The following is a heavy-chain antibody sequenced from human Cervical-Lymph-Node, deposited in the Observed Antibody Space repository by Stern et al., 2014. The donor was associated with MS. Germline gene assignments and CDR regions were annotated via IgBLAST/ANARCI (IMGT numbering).Heavy chain of an antibody. J-gene: IGHJ6*02. CDR2: IYWNGEK. Sequence: ESGPTLVKPTQTLTLTCTFSGFSVSRSEVGVGWIRQPPGEALEWLALIYWNGEKRYRPSLKNRLSITKDTSTNQVVLTMTNMDPVDTATYYCAHSGYCSGGTCYVYGMDVWGQGTTVTVSS. D-gene: IGHD2-15*01. V-gene: IGHV2-5*01. CDR3: AHSGYCSGGTCYVYGMDV. CDR1: GFSVSRSEVG.